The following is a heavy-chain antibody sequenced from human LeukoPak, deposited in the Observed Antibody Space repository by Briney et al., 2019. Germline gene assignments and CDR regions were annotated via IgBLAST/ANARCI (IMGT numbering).Heavy chain of an antibody. Sequence: PSQTLSLTCTVSGGSISSGSYYWSWIRQPAGKGLEWIGYIYYSGSTNYNPSLKSRVTISVDTSKNQFSLKLSSVTAADTAVYYCARLSRRAYGMDVWGQGTTVTVSS. CDR1: GGSISSGSYY. D-gene: IGHD1-26*01. V-gene: IGHV4-61*09. CDR3: ARLSRRAYGMDV. CDR2: IYYSGST. J-gene: IGHJ6*02.